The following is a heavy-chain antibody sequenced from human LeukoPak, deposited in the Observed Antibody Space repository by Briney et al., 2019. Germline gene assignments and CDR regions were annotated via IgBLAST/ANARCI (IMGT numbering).Heavy chain of an antibody. CDR1: GFTFSDYW. CDR3: ATLQVPGSPFDY. J-gene: IGHJ4*02. CDR2: IKSDGRST. D-gene: IGHD1-1*01. Sequence: GSLRLSCAASGFTFSDYWMYWVRQAPGKGLVWVSHIKSDGRSTTYADSVKGRFTISRDNAKNTLYLQMNSLRGEDTAVYYCATLQVPGSPFDYWGQGTLVTASS. V-gene: IGHV3-74*01.